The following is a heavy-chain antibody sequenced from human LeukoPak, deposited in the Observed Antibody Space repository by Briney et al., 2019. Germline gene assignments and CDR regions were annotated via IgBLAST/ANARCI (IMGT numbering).Heavy chain of an antibody. Sequence: GGSLRLSCAASGFTFSSYAMSWVRQAPGKGVEWGSAISGSGGSTYYADSVKGRFTISRENSKNTLYMQMNSLRAEDTAVYYCAKDLGYSSSCSPYYYYYGMDVWGKGTTVTVSS. CDR2: ISGSGGST. CDR1: GFTFSSYA. V-gene: IGHV3-23*01. CDR3: AKDLGYSSSCSPYYYYYGMDV. J-gene: IGHJ6*04. D-gene: IGHD6-13*01.